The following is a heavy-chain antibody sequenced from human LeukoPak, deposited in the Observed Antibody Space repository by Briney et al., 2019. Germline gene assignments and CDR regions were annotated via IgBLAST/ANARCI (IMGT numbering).Heavy chain of an antibody. V-gene: IGHV4-34*01. Sequence: PSETLSLTCAVYGGSFSGYYWSWIRQPPGKGLEWIGEINHSGSTNYNPSLKSRVTISVDTSKNQFFLKLSSVTTADTAVYYCARGPKDAVFYYYGSGTPWSTWGQGTLVTVSS. CDR3: ARGPKDAVFYYYGSGTPWST. CDR1: GGSFSGYY. J-gene: IGHJ5*02. D-gene: IGHD3-10*01. CDR2: INHSGST.